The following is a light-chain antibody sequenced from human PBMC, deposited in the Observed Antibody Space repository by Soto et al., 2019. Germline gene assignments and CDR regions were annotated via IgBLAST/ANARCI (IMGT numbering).Light chain of an antibody. Sequence: QSVLTQPPSASGTPGQRVTISCSGSNSNIGSNPVHWYQQLPATAPKLLIHNNNQRPSGVPDRCSGSKSGTSASLAISALQSEDEAAYYCAAWDDSLNGVLFGGGTKLTVL. CDR2: NNN. CDR3: AAWDDSLNGVL. CDR1: NSNIGSNP. V-gene: IGLV1-44*01. J-gene: IGLJ2*01.